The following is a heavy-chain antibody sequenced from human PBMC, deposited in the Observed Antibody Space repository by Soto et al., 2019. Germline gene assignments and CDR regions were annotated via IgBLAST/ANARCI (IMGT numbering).Heavy chain of an antibody. D-gene: IGHD2-8*01. CDR3: ARGPPLYCTNGVCYPHYFDY. CDR1: GDSVSSNSAA. V-gene: IGHV6-1*01. Sequence: SQTLSLTCAISGDSVSSNSAAWNWIRQSPSRGLEWPGRTYYRSKWYNDYAVSVKSRITINPDTSKNQFSLQLNSVTPEDTAVYYCARGPPLYCTNGVCYPHYFDYWGQGTLVTVSS. J-gene: IGHJ4*02. CDR2: TYYRSKWYN.